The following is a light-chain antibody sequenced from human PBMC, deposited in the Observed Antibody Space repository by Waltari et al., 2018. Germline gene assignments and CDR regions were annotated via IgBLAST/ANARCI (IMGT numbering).Light chain of an antibody. CDR1: QNVANS. V-gene: IGKV3-11*01. J-gene: IGKJ2*01. Sequence: ENVLTQSPATLSLSPGEAATLSCRASQNVANSLSWYQHKPGQAPRLLIYDAANRASGIPARFSGSGSGTDFTLTISSLEPDDFAVYYCQQRSNWHTFGQGTRLEIK. CDR3: QQRSNWHT. CDR2: DAA.